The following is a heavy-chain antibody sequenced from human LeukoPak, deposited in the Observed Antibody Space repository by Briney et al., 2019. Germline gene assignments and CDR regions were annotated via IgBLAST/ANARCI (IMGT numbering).Heavy chain of an antibody. J-gene: IGHJ3*02. Sequence: ASVKVSCKVSGYTLTELSMHWVRQAPGKGLEWMGGFDPEDGETIYAQKFQGRVTMTEDTSTDAAYMELSSLRSEDTAVYYCATEDSTLFHDAFDIWGQGTMVTVSS. V-gene: IGHV1-24*01. CDR2: FDPEDGET. D-gene: IGHD2-2*01. CDR3: ATEDSTLFHDAFDI. CDR1: GYTLTELS.